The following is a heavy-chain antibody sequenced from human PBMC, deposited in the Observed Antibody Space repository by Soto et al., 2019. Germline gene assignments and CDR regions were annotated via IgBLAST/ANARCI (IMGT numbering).Heavy chain of an antibody. D-gene: IGHD6-13*01. CDR2: ISAYNGNT. CDR3: ARGKKLASDTFPFDY. CDR1: GYTFTSYG. V-gene: IGHV1-18*04. Sequence: ASVKVSCKASGYTFTSYGINWVRQAPGQGLEWMGWISAYNGNTNYAQKLQGRVTMTTDTSTSTAYMELRSLRSDDTAVYYCARGKKLASDTFPFDYWGQGTLVTVSS. J-gene: IGHJ4*02.